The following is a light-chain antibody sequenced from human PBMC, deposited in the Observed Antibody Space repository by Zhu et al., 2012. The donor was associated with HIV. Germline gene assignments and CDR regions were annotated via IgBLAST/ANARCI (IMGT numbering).Light chain of an antibody. V-gene: IGKV3-11*01. CDR3: QQRSDRPLT. J-gene: IGKJ4*01. CDR1: QNINRD. Sequence: EIVMTQSPATLSVSPGEGATLSCRASQNINRDLAWYQQKPGQAPRLLIYGASTRATGFPDRFSGSGSGTDFTLTISSLEPEDFALYYCQQRSDRPLTFGGGTKVEIK. CDR2: GAS.